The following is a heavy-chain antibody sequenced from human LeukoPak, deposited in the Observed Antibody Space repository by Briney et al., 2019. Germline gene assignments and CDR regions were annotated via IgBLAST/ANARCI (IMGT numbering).Heavy chain of an antibody. J-gene: IGHJ4*02. D-gene: IGHD5-12*01. V-gene: IGHV2-70*04. CDR2: IDWDDDK. CDR3: ARLYSGYDIDY. Sequence: SGPALLKRTQTLTLTRTFSGFSLSTSGRRGGGIRQPPGKALEWLARIDWDDDKFYSTSLNTMIPISNDTSKNQVVLTMTNMDPVDTATYYCARLYSGYDIDYWGQGTLVTVSS. CDR1: GFSLSTSGRR.